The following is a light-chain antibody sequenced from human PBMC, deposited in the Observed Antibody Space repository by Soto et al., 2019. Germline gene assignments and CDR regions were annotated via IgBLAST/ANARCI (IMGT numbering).Light chain of an antibody. CDR1: STDVGGYNY. J-gene: IGLJ1*01. CDR3: GSYTSTDTPFV. Sequence: QSVLAQPSSVSGSPGQSITISCTGTSTDVGGYNYVSWYQHHPGKGPKLIIYEVSIRPSGVSDRFSGSKSGNKASLIISNLEAEDESHYYCGSYTSTDTPFVFGTGTKVT. CDR2: EVS. V-gene: IGLV2-14*01.